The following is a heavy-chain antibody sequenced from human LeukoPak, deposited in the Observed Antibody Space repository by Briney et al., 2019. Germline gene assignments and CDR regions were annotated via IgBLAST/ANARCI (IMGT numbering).Heavy chain of an antibody. V-gene: IGHV1-69*05. CDR2: IIPIFGTA. D-gene: IGHD5-18*01. CDR1: GGTFSSYA. J-gene: IGHJ6*03. Sequence: ASVKVSCKASGGTFSSYAISWVRQAPRQGLEWMGGIIPIFGTANYAQKFQGRVTITTDESTSTAYMELGSLRSEDTAVYYCARDRSYGRRIGYYYYYMDVWGKGTTVTVSS. CDR3: ARDRSYGRRIGYYYYYMDV.